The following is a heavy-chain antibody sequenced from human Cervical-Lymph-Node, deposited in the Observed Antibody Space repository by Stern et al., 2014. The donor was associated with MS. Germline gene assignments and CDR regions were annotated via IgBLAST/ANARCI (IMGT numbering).Heavy chain of an antibody. D-gene: IGHD2-15*01. CDR2: IIPIIGLQ. V-gene: IGHV1-69*09. CDR3: ARGIVSNRPAATLHNLFDP. CDR1: GGTFSSSYA. Sequence: QVQLVESGADVKKPWSSVKVSCKASGGTFSSSYAVSWVRQAPAQGLEWMGRIIPIIGLQNYAQKFQSRLTITAANSTSTVYMELTSLTPEDTAVYYCARGIVSNRPAATLHNLFDPWGQGTLVTVSS. J-gene: IGHJ5*02.